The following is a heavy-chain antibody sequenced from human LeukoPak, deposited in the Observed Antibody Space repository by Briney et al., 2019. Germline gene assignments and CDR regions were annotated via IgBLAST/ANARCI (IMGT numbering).Heavy chain of an antibody. J-gene: IGHJ6*02. CDR2: ISYDGSNK. CDR1: GFTFSSYA. D-gene: IGHD3-3*01. CDR3: AKEHYDFWSGSFYYYYGMDV. V-gene: IGHV3-30-3*01. Sequence: GGSLRLSCAASGFTFSSYAMHWVRQAPGKGLEWVAVISYDGSNKYYADSVKGRFTISRDNSKNTLYLQMNSLRAEDTAVYYCAKEHYDFWSGSFYYYYGMDVWGQGTTVTVSS.